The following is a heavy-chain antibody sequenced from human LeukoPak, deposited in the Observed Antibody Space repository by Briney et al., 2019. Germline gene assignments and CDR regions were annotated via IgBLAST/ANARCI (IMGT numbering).Heavy chain of an antibody. V-gene: IGHV3-66*01. CDR1: GFIVSSNY. D-gene: IGHD6-19*01. J-gene: IGHJ4*02. CDR2: IYSGGST. CDR3: ATGYSSGWYGDY. Sequence: PGGSLRLSCAASGFIVSSNYMSWVRQAPGKGLEWVSVIYSGGSTYYADSVKGRFTISRDNSKNTLYLQMNSLRAEDTAVYYCATGYSSGWYGDYWGQGTLVTVSS.